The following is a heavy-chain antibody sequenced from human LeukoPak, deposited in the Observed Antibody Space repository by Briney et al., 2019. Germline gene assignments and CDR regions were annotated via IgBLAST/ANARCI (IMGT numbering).Heavy chain of an antibody. D-gene: IGHD3-10*02. CDR3: AMNVSPFDY. CDR2: ISGSGGST. Sequence: PGVSLRLSCAASGFTFSSYAMSWVRQAPGKGLECVSTISGSGGSTYYADSVKGRFTISRDKSNNTLYLQMNSLGAEDTAVYYCAMNVSPFDYWGQGTLVTVSS. J-gene: IGHJ4*02. V-gene: IGHV3-23*01. CDR1: GFTFSSYA.